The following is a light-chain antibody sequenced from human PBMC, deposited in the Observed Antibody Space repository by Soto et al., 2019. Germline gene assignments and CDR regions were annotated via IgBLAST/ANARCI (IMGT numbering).Light chain of an antibody. CDR3: QLSHSTPLM. CDR2: AAS. CDR1: QNINTY. V-gene: IGKV1-39*01. J-gene: IGKJ1*01. Sequence: DIQMTQSPSSLSASVGDRVTITCRASQNINTYEHWYQQKPGKAPKLLIYAASALRSGVPSRFSGSGSGTDFTLTISSLQPEDCATYYCQLSHSTPLMFGQGTKV.